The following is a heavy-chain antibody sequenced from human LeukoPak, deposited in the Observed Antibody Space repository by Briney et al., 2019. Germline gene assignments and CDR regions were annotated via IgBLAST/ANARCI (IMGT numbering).Heavy chain of an antibody. CDR1: DASIRSYY. CDR3: ARLETGTITL. V-gene: IGHV4-59*01. Sequence: KPSETLSLTCTVSDASIRSYYWSWIRQPPGKGLEWIGYIHYSGSTNYNPSPKSRVTISVDTSKNQFSLKLSSVTAADTAMYYCARLETGTITLWGQGTLVTVSS. J-gene: IGHJ4*02. CDR2: IHYSGST. D-gene: IGHD5-24*01.